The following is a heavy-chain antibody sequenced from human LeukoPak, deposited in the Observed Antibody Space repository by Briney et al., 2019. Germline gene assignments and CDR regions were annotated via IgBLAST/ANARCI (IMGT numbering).Heavy chain of an antibody. CDR1: GGSFSGYY. Sequence: SETLSLTCAVYGGSFSGYYWSWIRQPPGKGLEWIGEINHSGSTNYNPSLKSRVTVSVDTSKNQFSLKLSSVTAADTAVYYCARERYDYVWGSYRYTSFDYWGQGTLVTVSS. V-gene: IGHV4-34*01. J-gene: IGHJ4*02. CDR3: ARERYDYVWGSYRYTSFDY. CDR2: INHSGST. D-gene: IGHD3-16*02.